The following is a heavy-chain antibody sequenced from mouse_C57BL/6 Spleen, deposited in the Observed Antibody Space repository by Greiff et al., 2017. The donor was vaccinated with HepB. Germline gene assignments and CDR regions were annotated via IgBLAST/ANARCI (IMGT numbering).Heavy chain of an antibody. CDR3: ARSYDGYHYYAMDY. J-gene: IGHJ4*01. CDR2: IDPSDSYT. D-gene: IGHD2-3*01. V-gene: IGHV1-69*01. CDR1: GYTFTSYW. Sequence: QVQLQQSGAELVMPGASVKLSCKASGYTFTSYWMHWVKQRPGQGLEWIGEIDPSDSYTNYNQKFKGKSTLTVDKSSSTAYMQLSSLTSEDSAVYYCARSYDGYHYYAMDYWGQGTSVTVSS.